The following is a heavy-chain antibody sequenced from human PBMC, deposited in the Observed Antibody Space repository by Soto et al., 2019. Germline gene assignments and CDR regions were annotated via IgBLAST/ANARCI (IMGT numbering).Heavy chain of an antibody. Sequence: GASLRLSCAASGFTVSSYGMQWVRQAPGKGLEWVAVISYDGSNKYYADSVKGGFTISRDNSNNTLYLQINSLRAEDTAVYYCAKGTLRRGYSYGIFDYWAQGTLVTVSS. J-gene: IGHJ4*02. CDR2: ISYDGSNK. V-gene: IGHV3-30*18. CDR3: AKGTLRRGYSYGIFDY. D-gene: IGHD5-18*01. CDR1: GFTVSSYG.